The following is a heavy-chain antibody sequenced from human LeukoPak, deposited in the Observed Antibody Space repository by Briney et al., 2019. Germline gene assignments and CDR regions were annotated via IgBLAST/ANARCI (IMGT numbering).Heavy chain of an antibody. D-gene: IGHD2-15*01. V-gene: IGHV1-8*01. CDR1: GYTFTNYD. Sequence: ASVKVSCKTSGYTFTNYDINWVRQTAGQGLEWMGWMNPNSGNTGYAQKLQGRVTITRNTSIMTAYMELTSLTFEDTAVYYCARRDCDGGGCFEFLSLAFDSWGQGSLVTVSS. CDR3: ARRDCDGGGCFEFLSLAFDS. J-gene: IGHJ4*02. CDR2: MNPNSGNT.